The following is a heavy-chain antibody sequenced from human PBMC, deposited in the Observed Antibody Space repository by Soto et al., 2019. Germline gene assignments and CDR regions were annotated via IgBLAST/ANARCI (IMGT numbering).Heavy chain of an antibody. V-gene: IGHV5-51*01. CDR1: GYSFTSYW. Sequence: GESLKISCKASGYSFTSYWNGWVRQMPGKGLEWMGIIYPGDSDTRYSPSFPGQVTISADKSINTAYLQWSSLKASDTAMYYCARLDSSGYYYYGMDVWGQGTTVTVSS. J-gene: IGHJ6*02. D-gene: IGHD6-6*01. CDR2: IYPGDSDT. CDR3: ARLDSSGYYYYGMDV.